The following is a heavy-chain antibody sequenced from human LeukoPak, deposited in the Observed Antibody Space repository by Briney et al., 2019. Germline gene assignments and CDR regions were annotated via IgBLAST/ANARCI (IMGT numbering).Heavy chain of an antibody. Sequence: GASVKVSCKASGYTFTGYYMHWVRQAPGQGLELMGWINPNSGGTNYAQKFQGRITMTRDTSISTAYMELSRLRSDDTAVYYCARDVSIVVVPAAIPGYWGQGTLVTVSS. CDR3: ARDVSIVVVPAAIPGY. CDR2: INPNSGGT. CDR1: GYTFTGYY. V-gene: IGHV1-2*02. J-gene: IGHJ4*02. D-gene: IGHD2-2*02.